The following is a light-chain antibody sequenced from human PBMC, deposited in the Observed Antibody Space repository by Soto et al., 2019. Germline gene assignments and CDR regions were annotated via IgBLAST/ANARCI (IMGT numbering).Light chain of an antibody. J-gene: IGLJ3*02. CDR3: QSYDSSLSGWV. Sequence: QYVLTQPPSVSGAPGQRVTISCTGSSSNIGAGYDVHWYQQLPGTAPKLLIYGNSNRPSGVPDRFSGSKSGTSASLAITGLQAEDEADYYCQSYDSSLSGWVFGGGTKVTFL. CDR1: SSNIGAGYD. CDR2: GNS. V-gene: IGLV1-40*01.